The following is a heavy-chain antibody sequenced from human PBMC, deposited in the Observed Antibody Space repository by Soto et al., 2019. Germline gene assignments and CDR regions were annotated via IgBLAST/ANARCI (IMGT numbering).Heavy chain of an antibody. CDR2: IYGSGST. Sequence: SLGLCCSASGVIVSSNDMNWVRKAPGKGLECVSTIYGSGSTYYADSVKGRFTISRDNSKNTLYLQMNSLRAEDTAVYYCAGRVGATNYGMDVWGQGTTVTVSS. D-gene: IGHD1-26*01. J-gene: IGHJ6*02. CDR3: AGRVGATNYGMDV. V-gene: IGHV3-53*01. CDR1: GVIVSSND.